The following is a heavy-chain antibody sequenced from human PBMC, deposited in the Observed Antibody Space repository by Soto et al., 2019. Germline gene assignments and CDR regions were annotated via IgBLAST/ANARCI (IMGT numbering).Heavy chain of an antibody. Sequence: QVQLQESGPGLLKPSETLSLTCTVSGGSISSYFYIWVRQPPGKGLEWIGSVYYTGTTDYNPSLKSRVTISVDTSKTQFSLNLRSVTAADTAVYYCARALAAVPRAFDCWGRGTLVTVSS. CDR2: VYYTGTT. CDR1: GGSISSYF. V-gene: IGHV4-59*01. D-gene: IGHD6-13*01. CDR3: ARALAAVPRAFDC. J-gene: IGHJ4*02.